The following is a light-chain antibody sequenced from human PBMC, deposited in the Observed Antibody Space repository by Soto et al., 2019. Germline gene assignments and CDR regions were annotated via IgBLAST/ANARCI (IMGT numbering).Light chain of an antibody. V-gene: IGLV2-14*01. CDR3: ASLTTTNFV. Sequence: QSALTQPASVSGSPGQSITISCTGTSSDVGAYNLVSWYQHLPDKAPKLIISEVTNRPSGVSDRFSGSKSGNTASLTISGLQAEDEADYYCASLTTTNFVCGSGTKLTVL. CDR1: SSDVGAYNL. J-gene: IGLJ1*01. CDR2: EVT.